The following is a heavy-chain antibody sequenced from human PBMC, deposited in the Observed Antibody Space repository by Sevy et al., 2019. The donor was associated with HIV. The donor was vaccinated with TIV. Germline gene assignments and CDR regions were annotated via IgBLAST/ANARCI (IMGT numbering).Heavy chain of an antibody. V-gene: IGHV3-53*01. CDR3: ARGREGGLDF. J-gene: IGHJ4*02. CDR2: IYTGGST. CDR1: GFTVSSNY. D-gene: IGHD3-16*01. Sequence: GGSLRLSCAASGFTVSSNYMNWVRQAPGRGLEWVSVIYTGGSTYYSDSVNGRFAISRDNSKNTLYLQMNSLRAEDTAVYYCARGREGGLDFWGQGALVTVSS.